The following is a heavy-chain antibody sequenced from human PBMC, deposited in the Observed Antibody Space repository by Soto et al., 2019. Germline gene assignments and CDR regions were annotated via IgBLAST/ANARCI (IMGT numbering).Heavy chain of an antibody. V-gene: IGHV3-30*18. J-gene: IGHJ6*02. Sequence: GGSLRLSCAASGFTFSSYGMHWVRQAPGKGLEWVAVISYDGSNKYYADSVKGRFNSSRDNSKNTLYLQMNSLRAEDTAVYYCAKDRVAARRYYYYGMDVWGQGTTVTVSS. CDR2: ISYDGSNK. CDR3: AKDRVAARRYYYYGMDV. D-gene: IGHD6-6*01. CDR1: GFTFSSYG.